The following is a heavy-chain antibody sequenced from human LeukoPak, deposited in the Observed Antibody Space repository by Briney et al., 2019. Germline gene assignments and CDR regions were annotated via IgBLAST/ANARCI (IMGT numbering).Heavy chain of an antibody. Sequence: SETLSLTCTVSGGSISSGGYYWSWIRQHPGKGLEWIGYIYYSGSTYYNPSLKSRVTISVDTSKNQFSLKLSSVTAADTAVYYCARGDITTMEGFFDYWGQGTLVTVSS. V-gene: IGHV4-31*03. CDR3: ARGDITTMEGFFDY. CDR2: IYYSGST. J-gene: IGHJ4*02. D-gene: IGHD3-22*01. CDR1: GGSISSGGYY.